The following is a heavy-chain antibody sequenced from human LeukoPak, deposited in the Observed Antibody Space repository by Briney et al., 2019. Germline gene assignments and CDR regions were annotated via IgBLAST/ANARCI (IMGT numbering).Heavy chain of an antibody. Sequence: GGSLRLSCAASGFTFSSYAMSWVRQAPGKGLEWVSAISGSGGSTYYADSVKGRFTISRDNSKNTLYLQMNSLRAEDTAVYYCAKALQWELHKWLFDYWGQGTLVTVSS. D-gene: IGHD1-26*01. J-gene: IGHJ4*02. V-gene: IGHV3-23*01. CDR3: AKALQWELHKWLFDY. CDR1: GFTFSSYA. CDR2: ISGSGGST.